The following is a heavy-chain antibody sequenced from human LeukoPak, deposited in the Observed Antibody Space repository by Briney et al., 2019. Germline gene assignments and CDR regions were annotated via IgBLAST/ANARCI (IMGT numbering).Heavy chain of an antibody. CDR2: IIPIFGTS. Sequence: SVKVSCKASGGIFSSFAINWVRQAPGQGLEWMGGIIPIFGTSNYAQKFQGRVTITTDESTSTAYMELSSLRSEDTAVYYCASGTAYSGSYYFDHWGQGTLVTISS. V-gene: IGHV1-69*05. J-gene: IGHJ4*02. CDR3: ASGTAYSGSYYFDH. CDR1: GGIFSSFA. D-gene: IGHD1-26*01.